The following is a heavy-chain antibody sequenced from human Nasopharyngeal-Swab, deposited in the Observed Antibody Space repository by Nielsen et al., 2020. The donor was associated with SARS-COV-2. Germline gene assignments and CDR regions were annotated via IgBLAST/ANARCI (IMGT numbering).Heavy chain of an antibody. CDR3: ARRKREEVRGVRYYFDY. CDR2: IYYSGST. J-gene: IGHJ4*02. Sequence: PGKGLEWIGSIYYSGSTYYNPSLKSRVTISVDTSKNQFSLKLSSVTAADTAVYYCARRKREEVRGVRYYFDYWGQGTPVTVSS. V-gene: IGHV4-39*01. D-gene: IGHD3-10*01.